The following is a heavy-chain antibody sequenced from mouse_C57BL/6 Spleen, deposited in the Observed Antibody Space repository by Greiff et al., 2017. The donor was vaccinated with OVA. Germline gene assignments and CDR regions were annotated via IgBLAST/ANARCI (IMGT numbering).Heavy chain of an antibody. CDR1: GYSITSGYY. V-gene: IGHV3-6*01. CDR3: ARDGYFDV. CDR2: ISYDGSN. Sequence: EVQRVESGPGLVKPSQSLSLTCSVTGYSITSGYYWNWIRQFPGNKLEWMGYISYDGSNNYNPSLKNRISITRDTSKNQFFLKLNSVTTEDTATYYCARDGYFDVWGTGTTVTVSS. J-gene: IGHJ1*03.